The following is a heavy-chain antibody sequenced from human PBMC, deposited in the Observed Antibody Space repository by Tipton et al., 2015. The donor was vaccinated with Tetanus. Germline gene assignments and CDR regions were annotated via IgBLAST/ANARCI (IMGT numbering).Heavy chain of an antibody. CDR3: ARAPNRISRAYDY. Sequence: TLSLTCTVSGGSISSGGYYWSWIRQYPGKGLEWIGYIYYSGSTYYNPSLKSRVTISVDTSKNQFSLKLSSVTAADTAVYYCARAPNRISRAYDYWGQGTQITVSS. D-gene: IGHD1-14*01. CDR1: GGSISSGGYY. CDR2: IYYSGST. V-gene: IGHV4-31*03. J-gene: IGHJ4*02.